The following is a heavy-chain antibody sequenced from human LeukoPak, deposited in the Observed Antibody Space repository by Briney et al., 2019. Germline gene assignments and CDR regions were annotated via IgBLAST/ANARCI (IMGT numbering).Heavy chain of an antibody. CDR2: IYYSGST. Sequence: SETLSLTCTVSGDSISGFHWSWIRQPPGKGLEWIGYIYYSGSTNYNPSLKSRVTISVDTSKNQFPLKLTSVTAADTAVYYCAREVVAAPGTVDYWGQGTLVTVSS. V-gene: IGHV4-59*01. J-gene: IGHJ4*02. CDR1: GDSISGFH. CDR3: AREVVAAPGTVDY. D-gene: IGHD6-13*01.